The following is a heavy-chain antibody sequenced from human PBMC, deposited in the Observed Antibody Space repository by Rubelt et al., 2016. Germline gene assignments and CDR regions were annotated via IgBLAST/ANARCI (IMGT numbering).Heavy chain of an antibody. CDR1: GGSISSYY. J-gene: IGHJ4*02. Sequence: QLQLQESGPGLVKPSETLSLTCTVSGGSISSYYWSWIRQPPGKGLEWIGYIYYSGSTNYNPSLKSRVTISVDTSKNQFSRKLSAVTAADTAVYYCAGGITIFGVASGYFDYWGQGTLVTVSS. CDR2: IYYSGST. CDR3: AGGITIFGVASGYFDY. D-gene: IGHD3-3*01. V-gene: IGHV4-59*01.